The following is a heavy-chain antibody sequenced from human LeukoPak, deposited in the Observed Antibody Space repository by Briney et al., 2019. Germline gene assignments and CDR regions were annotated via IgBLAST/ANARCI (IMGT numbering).Heavy chain of an antibody. Sequence: PGGSLRLSCAASGFTFSSYGMHWVRQAPGKGLEWVAVVSYDGSNKYYADSVKGRFTISRDNSKNTLYLQMNSLRAEDTAVYYCAKGRSGSSDYWGQGTLVTVSS. CDR1: GFTFSSYG. CDR2: VSYDGSNK. D-gene: IGHD6-19*01. CDR3: AKGRSGSSDY. J-gene: IGHJ4*02. V-gene: IGHV3-30*18.